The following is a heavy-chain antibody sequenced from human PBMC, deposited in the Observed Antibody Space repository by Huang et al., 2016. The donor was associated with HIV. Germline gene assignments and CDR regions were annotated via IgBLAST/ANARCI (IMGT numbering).Heavy chain of an antibody. V-gene: IGHV1-69*13. J-gene: IGHJ4*02. CDR1: GGTFSNYG. CDR3: ARDFYDTPGELLYFFDH. Sequence: QVQLVQSGAEVKKPGSSVKVSCKASGGTFSNYGISWVRHVPGHGIEWMGGIIPIFGTAHLPQRCQGLVTITADDSTSTAYMELSSLRAEDTAVYYCARDFYDTPGELLYFFDHWGQGTLVTVSS. D-gene: IGHD3-10*01. CDR2: IIPIFGTA.